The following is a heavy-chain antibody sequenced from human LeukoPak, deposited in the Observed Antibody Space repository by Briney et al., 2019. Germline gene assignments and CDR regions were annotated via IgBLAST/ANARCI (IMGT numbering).Heavy chain of an antibody. J-gene: IGHJ4*02. D-gene: IGHD4-17*01. CDR2: IKTDGGTT. V-gene: IGHV3-15*01. Sequence: PGGSLRLSCAASGFTFSNAWMSWVRQAPGKGLEWVGRIKTDGGTTDYAAPVEGRFTISRDDSKNTLYLQMNSLKTEDTAVYYCTTDPTVTTSDYWGQGTLVTVSS. CDR3: TTDPTVTTSDY. CDR1: GFTFSNAW.